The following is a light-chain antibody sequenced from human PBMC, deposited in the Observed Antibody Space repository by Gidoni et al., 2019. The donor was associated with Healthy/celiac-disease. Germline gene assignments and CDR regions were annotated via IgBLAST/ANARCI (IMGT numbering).Light chain of an antibody. V-gene: IGKV3-20*01. Sequence: EIVLTQPPGTLFLSPGERATLSCRASQSISSTFLGWYQQKPGQAPRLLIYGASSRATGIPDRFSGSGSGPDFTLTISRLEPEDFAVYYCQQYGPSPYTFGQGTKLEIK. CDR3: QQYGPSPYT. CDR1: QSISSTF. CDR2: GAS. J-gene: IGKJ2*01.